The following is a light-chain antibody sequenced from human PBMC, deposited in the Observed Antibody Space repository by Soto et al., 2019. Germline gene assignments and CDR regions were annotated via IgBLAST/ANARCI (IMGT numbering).Light chain of an antibody. Sequence: IELTQSPATLSSSVGDRGTFTCRASQSVGSGLAWSQQKPGKAPKLLVYATSTLESGVPSRFSGSGSGTEFTLTNTSLQHDDFATYYCQHQRTFGQGTKVDIK. CDR3: QHQRT. J-gene: IGKJ1*01. V-gene: IGKV1-5*03. CDR1: QSVGSG. CDR2: ATS.